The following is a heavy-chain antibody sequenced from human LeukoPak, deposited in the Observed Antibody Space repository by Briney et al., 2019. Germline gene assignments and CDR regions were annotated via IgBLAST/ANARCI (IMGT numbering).Heavy chain of an antibody. CDR3: GKEVERHFDLRY. J-gene: IGHJ4*02. V-gene: IGHV3-23*01. D-gene: IGHD2-15*01. CDR1: GLTSGIYA. Sequence: PGGSLSLSCAASGLTSGIYAMSWVRQAPGKGLERVSAFSGGGDSFYADSVRGRFSISADRSRNILYLQMNSLRVEDTAVYYCGKEVERHFDLRYWGQGTPVTVSS. CDR2: FSGGGDS.